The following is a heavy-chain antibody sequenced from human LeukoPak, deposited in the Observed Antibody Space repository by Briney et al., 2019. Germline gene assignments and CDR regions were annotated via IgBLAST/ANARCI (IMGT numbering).Heavy chain of an antibody. J-gene: IGHJ2*01. CDR3: ARAAYSSTWYSRYFDL. D-gene: IGHD6-13*01. CDR2: IGTAGEI. Sequence: GGSLRLSCAASGFTFRSYDMHWVRQATRKGLEWVSGIGTAGEIYYPGSVKGRFTISRENAKNSLYLQMNSLRAGDTAVYYCARAAYSSTWYSRYFDLWGRGTLVTVSS. V-gene: IGHV3-13*01. CDR1: GFTFRSYD.